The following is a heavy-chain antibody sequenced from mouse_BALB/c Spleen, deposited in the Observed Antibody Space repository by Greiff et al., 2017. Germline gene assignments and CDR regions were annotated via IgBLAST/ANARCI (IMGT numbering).Heavy chain of an antibody. CDR3: ARGDYGYGWFAY. Sequence: DVKLVESGGGLVQPGGSRKLSCAASGFTFSSFGMHWVRQAPEKGLEWVAYISSGSSTIYYADTVKGRFTISRDNPKNTLFLQMTSLRSEDTAMYYCARGDYGYGWFAYWGQGTLVTVSA. D-gene: IGHD2-2*01. V-gene: IGHV5-17*02. CDR2: ISSGSSTI. CDR1: GFTFSSFG. J-gene: IGHJ3*01.